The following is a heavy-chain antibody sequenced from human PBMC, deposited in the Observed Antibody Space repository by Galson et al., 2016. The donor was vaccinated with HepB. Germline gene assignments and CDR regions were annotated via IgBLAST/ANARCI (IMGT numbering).Heavy chain of an antibody. CDR3: ARVRGGLQFLDYLCDY. J-gene: IGHJ4*02. Sequence: VKVSCKASGYAFTAYTVHWVRQAPGQRLEWMGWINTVSGNTKYSQNFQGRVTLTRDTSASTAYMELNSLRSEDTAVYYCARVRGGLQFLDYLCDYWGQGSLVTVSS. CDR1: GYAFTAYT. CDR2: INTVSGNT. D-gene: IGHD3/OR15-3a*01. V-gene: IGHV1-3*04.